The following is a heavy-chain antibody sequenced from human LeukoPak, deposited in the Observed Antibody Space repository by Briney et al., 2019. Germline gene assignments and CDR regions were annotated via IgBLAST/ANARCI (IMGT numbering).Heavy chain of an antibody. CDR2: IYPGDSDT. V-gene: IGHV5-51*01. CDR1: GYSFTSYW. D-gene: IGHD3-10*01. CDR3: ARRNYYVSGSYYRGFDP. Sequence: NLGESLMISCKGSGYSFTSYWIGWVRQMPGKGLEWMGIIYPGDSDTRYSPSLQGQVTISADKSISTAYLQWSSLKASDTAMYYCARRNYYVSGSYYRGFDPWGQGTLVTVSS. J-gene: IGHJ5*02.